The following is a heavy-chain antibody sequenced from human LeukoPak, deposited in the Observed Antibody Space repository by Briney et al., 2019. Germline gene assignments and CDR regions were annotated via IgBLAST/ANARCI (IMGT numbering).Heavy chain of an antibody. J-gene: IGHJ4*02. CDR1: GYTFSNYG. D-gene: IGHD6-19*01. V-gene: IGHV1-18*04. Sequence: ASVKVSCKASGYTFSNYGISWVRQAPGLGLEWMGWTSYNGNTNYAQKFQDRVTMTTDKSTTTAYMELRSLESDDTAVYYCARHSGSGWQALGYWVQGTLVTVSS. CDR2: TSYNGNT. CDR3: ARHSGSGWQALGY.